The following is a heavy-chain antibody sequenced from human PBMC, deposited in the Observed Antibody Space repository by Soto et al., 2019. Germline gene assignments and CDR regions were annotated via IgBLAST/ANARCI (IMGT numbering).Heavy chain of an antibody. CDR1: GYTFTTYD. J-gene: IGHJ4*02. Sequence: ASVKVSCKASGYTFTTYDINWVRQAPGQGLEWMGWMNPYTGKAGYAQKFQGRVTMTRDNSISTDYMELSSLRSEDTAVYYCARRKERSGPNYFDYWGLGTLVTVSS. CDR3: ARRKERSGPNYFDY. D-gene: IGHD6-25*01. CDR2: MNPYTGKA. V-gene: IGHV1-8*01.